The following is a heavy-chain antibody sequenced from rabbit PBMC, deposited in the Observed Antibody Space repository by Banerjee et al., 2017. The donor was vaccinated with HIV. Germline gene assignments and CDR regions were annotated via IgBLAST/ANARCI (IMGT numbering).Heavy chain of an antibody. CDR3: AREGYDDYGDYGYFNL. J-gene: IGHJ4*01. V-gene: IGHV1S45*01. Sequence: QEQLEESGGDLVKPEGSLTLTCTASGFSFSNKYDMSWVRQAPGKGLEWIGYINAGSGGTYYASWAKGRFTISKTSSTTVTLQMTSLTAADTATYFCAREGYDDYGDYGYFNLWGPGTLVTVS. CDR1: GFSFSNKYD. D-gene: IGHD2-1*01. CDR2: INAGSGGT.